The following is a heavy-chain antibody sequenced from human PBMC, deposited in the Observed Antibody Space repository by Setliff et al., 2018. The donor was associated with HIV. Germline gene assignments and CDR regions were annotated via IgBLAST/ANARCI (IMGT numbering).Heavy chain of an antibody. CDR1: GFTFSSYG. CDR2: IWYDGSKK. Sequence: GGSLRLSCAASGFTFSSYGMHWVRQAPGKGLEWVADIWYDGSKKYYADSVKGRFTISKDNSKNTLYLQMNSLRAEDTAVYYCAKDGGYSYGSVYWGQGTLVTVSS. D-gene: IGHD5-18*01. CDR3: AKDGGYSYGSVY. V-gene: IGHV3-33*06. J-gene: IGHJ4*02.